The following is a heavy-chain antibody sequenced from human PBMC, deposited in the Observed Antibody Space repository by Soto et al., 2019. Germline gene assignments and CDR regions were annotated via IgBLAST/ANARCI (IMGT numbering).Heavy chain of an antibody. CDR1: GYTFTGYY. CDR3: ARALSGSYCAFDI. Sequence: ASVKVPCKASGYTFTGYYMHWVRQAPGQGLEGMGWINPNSGGTNYAQKFQGRVTMTRDTSISTAYMELSRLRSDDTAVYYCARALSGSYCAFDIWGQGTMVTVSS. J-gene: IGHJ3*02. D-gene: IGHD1-26*01. V-gene: IGHV1-2*02. CDR2: INPNSGGT.